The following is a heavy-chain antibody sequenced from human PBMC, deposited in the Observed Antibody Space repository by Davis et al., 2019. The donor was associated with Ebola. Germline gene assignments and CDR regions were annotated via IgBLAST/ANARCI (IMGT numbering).Heavy chain of an antibody. CDR1: GYTFTGYY. D-gene: IGHD6-6*01. J-gene: IGHJ4*02. Sequence: ASVKVSCKASGYTFTGYYMHWVRQAPGQGLEWMGIINPSGGSTSYAQKFQGRVTMTRDTSTSTVYMELSSLRSEDTAVYYCAREPSSDPVPFYFDYWGQGTLVTVSS. CDR3: AREPSSDPVPFYFDY. CDR2: INPSGGST. V-gene: IGHV1-46*01.